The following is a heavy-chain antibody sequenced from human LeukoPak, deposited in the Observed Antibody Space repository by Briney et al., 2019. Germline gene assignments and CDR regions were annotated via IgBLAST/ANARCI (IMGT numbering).Heavy chain of an antibody. CDR3: ARQTLGATGYSAFDF. J-gene: IGHJ3*01. Sequence: GGSLRLSCAASGFTFISSAMSWVRQAPGKGLEWVSTISGFGENTYYADSVKGRFTISRDNFKSALFLQMNSLRAEDTALYYCARQTLGATGYSAFDFWGQGTLVTVSS. CDR2: ISGFGENT. V-gene: IGHV3-23*01. D-gene: IGHD3-9*01. CDR1: GFTFISSA.